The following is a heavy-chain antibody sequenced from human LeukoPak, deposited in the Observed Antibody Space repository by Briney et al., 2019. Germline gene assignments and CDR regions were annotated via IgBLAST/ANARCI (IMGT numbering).Heavy chain of an antibody. Sequence: GASVKVSCKVSGGTFSGYPISWVRQAPGQGLEWMGEITPIFGTPDYAQKFQGRVTITADESTTTAYMELSSLTSEDMAIYYCARNSRVVSTSGLNYWGQGALVTVSS. D-gene: IGHD4-23*01. CDR3: ARNSRVVSTSGLNY. J-gene: IGHJ4*02. CDR2: ITPIFGTP. V-gene: IGHV1-69*13. CDR1: GGTFSGYP.